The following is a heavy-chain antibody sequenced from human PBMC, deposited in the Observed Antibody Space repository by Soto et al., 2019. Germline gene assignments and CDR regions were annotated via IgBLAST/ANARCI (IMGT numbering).Heavy chain of an antibody. CDR1: GGSINSYV. J-gene: IGHJ4*02. D-gene: IGHD3-10*01. Sequence: SETLSLTGTGSGGSINSYVWSWIRQSPGKGLEWIGHIYYSGSTSYSPSLKSRVSISVDTSKNQFSLEVHSVTAADTAVYYCARAGTNMVQFDYWGQGTLVTVSS. CDR2: IYYSGST. V-gene: IGHV4-59*01. CDR3: ARAGTNMVQFDY.